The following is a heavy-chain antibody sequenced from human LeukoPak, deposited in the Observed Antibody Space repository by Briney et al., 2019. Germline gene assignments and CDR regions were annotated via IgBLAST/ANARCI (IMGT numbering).Heavy chain of an antibody. CDR1: GGSISSYY. V-gene: IGHV4-59*12. D-gene: IGHD1-1*01. J-gene: IGHJ5*02. Sequence: SETLSLTCTVSGGSISSYYWSWIRQPPGKGLEWIGYIYHSGSTDYNPSLRSRVTISVDKSRNQFSLKLTSVTAADTAVSRTDVWFDPWGQGTLVTVSS. CDR3: DVWFDP. CDR2: IYHSGST.